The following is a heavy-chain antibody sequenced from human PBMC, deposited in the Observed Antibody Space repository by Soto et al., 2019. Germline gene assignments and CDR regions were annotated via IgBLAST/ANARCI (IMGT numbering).Heavy chain of an antibody. V-gene: IGHV3-23*01. CDR2: ISGSGGST. CDR1: GFTFSSYA. J-gene: IGHJ6*02. D-gene: IGHD3-22*01. CDR3: AKPYDSSGYDGPDYYYGMDV. Sequence: PGGSLRLSCAASGFTFSSYAMSWVRQAPGKGLEWVSAISGSGGSTYYADSVKGRFTISRDNSKNTLYLQMNSLRAEDTAVYYCAKPYDSSGYDGPDYYYGMDVWGQGTTVTVSS.